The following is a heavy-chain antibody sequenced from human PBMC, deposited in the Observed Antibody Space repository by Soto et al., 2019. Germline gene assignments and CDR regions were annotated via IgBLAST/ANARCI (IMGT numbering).Heavy chain of an antibody. CDR3: AKDNGGYYDSSGNFDY. J-gene: IGHJ4*02. CDR2: ISWNSRSM. V-gene: IGHV3-9*02. CDR1: GFTSDDYA. Sequence: EVQLLESGGGLVQPGRSLRLSCAASGFTSDDYAMHWVRPAPGKGLEWVSGISWNSRSMGYGDSVKGRFTISRDNAKNSLYLQMHSLKADDTALYYCAKDNGGYYDSSGNFDYWGQGALVTVSS. D-gene: IGHD3-22*01.